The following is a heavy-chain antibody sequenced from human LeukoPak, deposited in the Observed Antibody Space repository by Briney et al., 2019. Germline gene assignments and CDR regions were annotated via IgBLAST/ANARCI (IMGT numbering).Heavy chain of an antibody. CDR3: ARSLRLLRFLEWLLSPFDY. V-gene: IGHV3-21*01. D-gene: IGHD3-3*01. CDR2: ISSSSSYI. Sequence: GGSLRLSCAASGFTFSSYSMNWVRQAPGKGLEWVSSISSSSSYIYYADPVKGRFTISRDNAKNSLYLQMNSLRAEDTAVYYCARSLRLLRFLEWLLSPFDYWGQGTLVTVSS. J-gene: IGHJ4*02. CDR1: GFTFSSYS.